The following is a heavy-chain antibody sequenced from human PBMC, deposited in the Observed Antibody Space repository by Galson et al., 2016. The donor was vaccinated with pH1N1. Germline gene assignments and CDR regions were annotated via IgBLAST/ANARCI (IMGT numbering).Heavy chain of an antibody. J-gene: IGHJ4*02. CDR1: GFTFSSYG. D-gene: IGHD6-13*01. CDR2: ISYDGSNK. CDR3: AKVVRGSSWPSFDY. Sequence: SLRLSCAASGFTFSSYGFHWVRLAPGKGLEWVAVISYDGSNKYYADSVKGRFTISRDNSKNTLYLQMNSLRAEDTAVYYCAKVVRGSSWPSFDYWGQGTLVTVSS. V-gene: IGHV3-30*18.